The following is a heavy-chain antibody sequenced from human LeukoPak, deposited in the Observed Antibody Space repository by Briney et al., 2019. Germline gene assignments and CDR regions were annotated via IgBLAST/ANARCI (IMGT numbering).Heavy chain of an antibody. CDR2: ISSNGDTI. Sequence: GGSLRLSCGASGFTFRSYAMSWVRQASGKGLEWVSAISSNGDTIYYADSVKGRFTTSRDNSKNTLYLQVSSLRAVDTAVYYCAKAAPDTTYFDYWGQGTLVTVSS. D-gene: IGHD2/OR15-2a*01. J-gene: IGHJ4*02. V-gene: IGHV3-23*01. CDR1: GFTFRSYA. CDR3: AKAAPDTTYFDY.